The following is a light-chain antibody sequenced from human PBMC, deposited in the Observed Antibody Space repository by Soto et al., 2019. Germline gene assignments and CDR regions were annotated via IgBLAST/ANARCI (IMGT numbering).Light chain of an antibody. Sequence: AIRMTQSPSSLSASTGDRVTITCRASQGISSYLAWYQQKPGKASKLLIYAASTFPSGVATRFSGSGSGTDFTLTFSYLQSEDFATYYCQQYYSYPWTFCQGTKVEIK. CDR1: QGISSY. CDR3: QQYYSYPWT. V-gene: IGKV1-8*01. J-gene: IGKJ1*01. CDR2: AAS.